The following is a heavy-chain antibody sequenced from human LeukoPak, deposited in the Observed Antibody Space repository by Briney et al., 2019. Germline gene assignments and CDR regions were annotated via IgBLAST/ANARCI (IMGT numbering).Heavy chain of an antibody. D-gene: IGHD6-6*01. CDR1: GGSISSHY. CDR3: ARDREGKQLGAFDI. V-gene: IGHV4-59*11. CDR2: IYYSGST. J-gene: IGHJ3*02. Sequence: SETLSLTCTVSGGSISSHYWSWIRQPPGKGLEWIGYIYYSGSTNYNPSLKSRVTISVDTSKNQFSLKLSSVTAADTAVYYCARDREGKQLGAFDIWGQGTMVTVSS.